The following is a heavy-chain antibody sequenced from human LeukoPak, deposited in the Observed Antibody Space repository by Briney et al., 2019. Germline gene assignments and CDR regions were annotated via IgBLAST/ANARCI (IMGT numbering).Heavy chain of an antibody. J-gene: IGHJ4*02. D-gene: IGHD2-15*01. CDR1: GFSFSNYA. V-gene: IGHV3-23*01. CDR3: AKLSREGGYCSGSTCHTFDY. CDR2: ISGNGDRT. Sequence: GGSLRLSCAASGFSFSNYAISWVRQAPGKGLEWVLAISGNGDRTFYADSVKGRFTISRDNSKSTVYLQMNSLRAEDTALYYCAKLSREGGYCSGSTCHTFDYWGQGTLVTVSS.